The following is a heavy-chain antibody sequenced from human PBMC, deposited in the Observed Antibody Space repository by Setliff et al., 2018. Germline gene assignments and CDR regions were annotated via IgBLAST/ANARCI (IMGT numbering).Heavy chain of an antibody. CDR1: GYTFSDYW. J-gene: IGHJ4*02. D-gene: IGHD3-22*01. Sequence: PGESLKISCRGSGYTFSDYWVAWVRQMPGKGLEWMGIIHPADYDTIYSPSLQGQVTFSADRSISTAHLQWDSLKASDTAMYYCARGYDSGGWNYWGQGTLVTVSS. V-gene: IGHV5-51*01. CDR3: ARGYDSGGWNY. CDR2: IHPADYDT.